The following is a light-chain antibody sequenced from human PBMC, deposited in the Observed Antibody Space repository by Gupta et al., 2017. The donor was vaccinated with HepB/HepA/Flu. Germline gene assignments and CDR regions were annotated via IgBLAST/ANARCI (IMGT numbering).Light chain of an antibody. J-gene: IGKJ1*01. V-gene: IGKV1-5*03. Sequence: DIQMTQSPSTLSASVGDRVTITCRASQSISSWLAWYQQKPGKAPKLLIYKASSLESGVPSRFSGSGSGTEFTLTIISLHPDDFATYYCQQDTSYPWTFGQGTKVEIK. CDR1: QSISSW. CDR2: KAS. CDR3: QQDTSYPWT.